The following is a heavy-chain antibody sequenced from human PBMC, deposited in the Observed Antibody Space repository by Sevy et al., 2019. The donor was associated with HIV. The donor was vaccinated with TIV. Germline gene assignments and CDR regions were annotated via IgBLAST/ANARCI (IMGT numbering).Heavy chain of an antibody. CDR2: IRNRPNSYTT. CDR3: GRGPNCGVGGCQQISPYCLDV. V-gene: IGHV3-72*01. D-gene: IGHD2-15*01. J-gene: IGHJ6*03. Sequence: GGSLRLSCAASGFTFSDHYVDWVRQAPGKGLEWVGRIRNRPNSYTTEYAASMKGRFTISRDDSRNSVYLQMNSLKTQDSAVYYCGRGPNCGVGGCQQISPYCLDVWGKGATVTVSS. CDR1: GFTFSDHY.